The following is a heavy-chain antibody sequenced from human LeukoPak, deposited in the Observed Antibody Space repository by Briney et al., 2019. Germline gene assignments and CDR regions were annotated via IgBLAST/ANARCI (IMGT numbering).Heavy chain of an antibody. CDR1: GYTFTSYD. J-gene: IGHJ5*02. D-gene: IGHD6-13*01. CDR2: MNPNSGNT. V-gene: IGHV1-8*01. Sequence: GASVKVSCKASGYTFTSYDINWVRQATGQGLEWMGWMNPNSGNTGCAQKFQGRVTMTRNTSISTAYMELSSLRSEDTAVYYCARGIAAAGPNWFDPWGQGTLVTVSS. CDR3: ARGIAAAGPNWFDP.